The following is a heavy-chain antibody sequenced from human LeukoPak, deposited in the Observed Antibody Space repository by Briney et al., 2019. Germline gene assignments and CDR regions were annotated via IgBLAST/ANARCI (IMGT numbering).Heavy chain of an antibody. CDR1: GYTFTSYD. CDR2: MNPNSGNT. CDR3: ARGPRGQSDYSYYYKDV. J-gene: IGHJ6*03. Sequence: ASVKVSCKASGYTFTSYDINWVRQATGQGLEWMGWMNPNSGNTGYAQKFQGRVTMTRNTSISTAYMELSSLRSEDTAVYYCARGPRGQSDYSYYYKDVWGKGTTVTVSS. V-gene: IGHV1-8*01.